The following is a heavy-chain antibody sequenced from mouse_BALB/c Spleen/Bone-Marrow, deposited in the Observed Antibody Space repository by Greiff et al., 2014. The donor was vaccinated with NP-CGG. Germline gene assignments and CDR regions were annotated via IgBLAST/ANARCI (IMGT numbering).Heavy chain of an antibody. CDR3: ARDKNYGSYWYFDV. CDR2: IRNKANGYTT. V-gene: IGHV7-3*02. J-gene: IGHJ1*01. Sequence: EVKLQESGGGLVQPGGSLRLSCATSGFTFTDYYMSWVRQPPGKALEWLGFIRNKANGYTTEYSASVKGRFTISRDNSQSILYLQMNTLRAEDSATYYCARDKNYGSYWYFDVWGAGTTVTVSP. CDR1: GFTFTDYY. D-gene: IGHD2-1*01.